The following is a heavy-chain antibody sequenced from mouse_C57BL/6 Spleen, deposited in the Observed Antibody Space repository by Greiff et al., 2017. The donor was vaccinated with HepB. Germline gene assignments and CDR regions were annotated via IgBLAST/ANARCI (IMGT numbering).Heavy chain of an antibody. J-gene: IGHJ1*03. CDR2: IYPGDGDT. V-gene: IGHV1-82*01. CDR1: GYAFSSSW. Sequence: QVQLQQSGPELVKPGASVKISCKASGYAFSSSWMNWVKQRPGKGLEWIGRIYPGDGDTNYNGKFKGKATLTADKSSSTAYMQLSSLTSEDSAVYFCARSGNLGRGYFDVWGTGTTVTVSS. CDR3: ARSGNLGRGYFDV. D-gene: IGHD4-1*01.